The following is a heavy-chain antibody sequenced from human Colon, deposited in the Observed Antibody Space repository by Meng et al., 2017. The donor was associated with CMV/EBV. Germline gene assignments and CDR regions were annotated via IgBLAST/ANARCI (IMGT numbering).Heavy chain of an antibody. CDR2: ITGRGDRA. CDR3: AKPHEDYYYDTRGAYGMDV. J-gene: IGHJ6*02. Sequence: GGSLRLSCATSGFDFNIYAINWVRQAPGKGLEWVSGITGRGDRAYYADSVGGRFTTSRDRFNNTVYLQMNSLRAEDTAVYYCAKPHEDYYYDTRGAYGMDVWGQGTTVTVSS. CDR1: GFDFNIYA. V-gene: IGHV3-23*01. D-gene: IGHD3-22*01.